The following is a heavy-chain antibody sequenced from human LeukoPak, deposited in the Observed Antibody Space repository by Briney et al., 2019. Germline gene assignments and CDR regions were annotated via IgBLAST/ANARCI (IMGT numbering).Heavy chain of an antibody. CDR2: IYYSGST. Sequence: PSETLSLTCTVSGGSISSYYWSWIRQPPGEGLEWIGYIYYSGSTNYNPSLKSRVTISVDTSKNQFSLKLSSVTAADTAVYYCARSTRRRRGDYYYYGMDVWGKGTTVTVSS. J-gene: IGHJ6*04. CDR1: GGSISSYY. V-gene: IGHV4-59*01. CDR3: ARSTRRRRGDYYYYGMDV. D-gene: IGHD1-1*01.